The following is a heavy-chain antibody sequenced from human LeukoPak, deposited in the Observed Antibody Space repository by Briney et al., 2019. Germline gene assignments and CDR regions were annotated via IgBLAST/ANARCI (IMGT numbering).Heavy chain of an antibody. CDR2: INTNTRNP. V-gene: IGHV7-4-1*02. D-gene: IGHD1-20*01. CDR3: ARGYNWNDHWFDP. Sequence: AASVKVSCKASGYTFTSYAMNWVRQAPGQGLEWMGWINTNTRNPTYAQGFTGRFVFSLDTSVSTAYLQISSLKAEDTAVYYCARGYNWNDHWFDPWGQGTLVTVSS. CDR1: GYTFTSYA. J-gene: IGHJ5*02.